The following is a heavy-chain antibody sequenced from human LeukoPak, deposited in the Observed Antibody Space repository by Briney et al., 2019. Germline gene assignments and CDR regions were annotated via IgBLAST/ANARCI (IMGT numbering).Heavy chain of an antibody. Sequence: PSQTLSLTCAISGDSVSSNSVTRNWIRQSPSRGLECLGRTYYRSTWYNDYAVSVRGRITVNPDTSKNQFSLHLNSVTPEDTAVYYCARRLTQYDCFDPWGQGILVTVSS. CDR3: ARRLTQYDCFDP. J-gene: IGHJ5*02. D-gene: IGHD2-2*01. CDR2: TYYRSTWYN. CDR1: GDSVSSNSVT. V-gene: IGHV6-1*01.